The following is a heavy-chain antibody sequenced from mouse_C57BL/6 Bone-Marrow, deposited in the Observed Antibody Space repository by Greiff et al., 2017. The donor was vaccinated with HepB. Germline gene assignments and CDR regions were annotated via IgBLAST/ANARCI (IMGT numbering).Heavy chain of an antibody. CDR3: AIYYYGSSYDY. CDR1: GYAFSSSW. D-gene: IGHD1-1*01. J-gene: IGHJ2*01. CDR2: IYPGDGDT. Sequence: VMLVESGPELVKPGASVKISCKASGYAFSSSWMNWVKQRPGKGLEWIGRIYPGDGDTNYNGKFKGKATLTADKSSSTAYMQLSSLTSEDSAVYFCAIYYYGSSYDYWGQGTTLTVSS. V-gene: IGHV1-82*01.